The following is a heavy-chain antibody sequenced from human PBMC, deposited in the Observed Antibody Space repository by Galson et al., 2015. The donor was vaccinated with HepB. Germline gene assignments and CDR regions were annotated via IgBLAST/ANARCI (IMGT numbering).Heavy chain of an antibody. V-gene: IGHV3-23*01. J-gene: IGHJ4*02. CDR3: AKEYYDFWSGYYNYFDY. CDR1: GFTFSNYG. D-gene: IGHD3-3*01. CDR2: ISGNAYTT. Sequence: SLRLSCAASGFTFSNYGMTWVRQAPGKGLEWVSSISGNAYTTYYADSVKGRFTISRDNSKNTLSLQMKSLRAEDTAVYYCAKEYYDFWSGYYNYFDYWGQGILVTVSS.